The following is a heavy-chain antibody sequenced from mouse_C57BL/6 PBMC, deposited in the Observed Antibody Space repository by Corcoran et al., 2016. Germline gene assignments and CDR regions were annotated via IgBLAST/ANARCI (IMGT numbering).Heavy chain of an antibody. D-gene: IGHD2-13*01. CDR3: ARGLLSNAMDY. CDR2: INTYSGVP. V-gene: IGHV9-3*01. J-gene: IGHJ4*01. Sequence: QIQLVQSGPELKKPGETVKISCKASGYTFTTYGMSWVKQAPGKGLKWMGWINTYSGVPTYADDFKGRFAFSLETSASTAYLQINNLKNEDTATYFWARGLLSNAMDYWGQGTSVTVSS. CDR1: GYTFTTYG.